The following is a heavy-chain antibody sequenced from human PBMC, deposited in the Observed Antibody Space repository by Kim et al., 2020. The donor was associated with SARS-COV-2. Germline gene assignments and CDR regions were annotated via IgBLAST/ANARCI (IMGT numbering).Heavy chain of an antibody. CDR1: GGSISSYY. D-gene: IGHD6-13*01. CDR3: ARERSAQAGGFDY. J-gene: IGHJ4*02. CDR2: IYYSGST. Sequence: SETLSLTCTVSGGSISSYYWSWIRQPPGKGLEWIGYIYYSGSTNYTPSLKSRVTISVDTSKNQFSLKLSSVTAADTAVYYCARERSAQAGGFDYWGQGTLVTVSS. V-gene: IGHV4-59*01.